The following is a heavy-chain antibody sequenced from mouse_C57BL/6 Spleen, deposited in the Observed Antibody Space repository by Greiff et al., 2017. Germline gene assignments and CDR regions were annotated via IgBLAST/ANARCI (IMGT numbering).Heavy chain of an antibody. D-gene: IGHD1-1*01. Sequence: QVQLKQSGAELARPGASVKLSCKASGYTFTSYGISWVKQRTGQGLEWIGEIYPRSGNTYYNEKFKGKATLTADKSSSTAYMELRSLTSEDSAVYCCARGNYYGSSYDYAMDYWGQGTSVTVSS. CDR2: IYPRSGNT. CDR1: GYTFTSYG. J-gene: IGHJ4*01. V-gene: IGHV1-81*01. CDR3: ARGNYYGSSYDYAMDY.